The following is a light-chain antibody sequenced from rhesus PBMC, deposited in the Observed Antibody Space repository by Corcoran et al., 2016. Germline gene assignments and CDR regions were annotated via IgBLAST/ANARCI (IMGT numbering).Light chain of an antibody. CDR1: QSLVHSNGNTY. CDR3: GQGTHVPPT. J-gene: IGKJ4*01. V-gene: IGKV2-65*01. Sequence: DVVMTQSPLSLPITPGQLASISCRSSQSLVHSNGNTYLSWYQQKPGQPPRRLIDQVSNRDSGVPDRFSGSGARTECTLKSSRVEAEGVGVYYGGQGTHVPPTFGGGTKVKIK. CDR2: QVS.